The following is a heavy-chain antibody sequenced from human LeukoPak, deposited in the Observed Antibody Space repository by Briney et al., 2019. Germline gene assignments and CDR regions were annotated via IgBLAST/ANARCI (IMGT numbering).Heavy chain of an antibody. Sequence: QTGGSLRLSCAASGFTFSSYAMSWVRQAPGKGLEWVSAISGSGGSTYYADSVKGRFTISRDNSKNSLYLQMNSLRAEDTALYYCAKYSSSWYEQNSYFDYWGQGTLVTVSS. CDR3: AKYSSSWYEQNSYFDY. D-gene: IGHD6-13*01. V-gene: IGHV3-23*01. CDR2: ISGSGGST. CDR1: GFTFSSYA. J-gene: IGHJ4*02.